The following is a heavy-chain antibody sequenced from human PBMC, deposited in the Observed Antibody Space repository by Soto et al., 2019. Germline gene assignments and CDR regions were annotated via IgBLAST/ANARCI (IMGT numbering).Heavy chain of an antibody. V-gene: IGHV1-69*13. CDR1: GITFSRST. CDR2: ITPIFGTA. Sequence: ASVKVSCKASGITFSRSTVSWVRQAPGQGLEWMGGITPIFGTANYAQKFQGRVTITADESTTTAYMELNRLRSEDTAVYYCARQFDYDSSGYYYAYWGQGTRVTVSS. J-gene: IGHJ4*02. CDR3: ARQFDYDSSGYYYAY. D-gene: IGHD3-22*01.